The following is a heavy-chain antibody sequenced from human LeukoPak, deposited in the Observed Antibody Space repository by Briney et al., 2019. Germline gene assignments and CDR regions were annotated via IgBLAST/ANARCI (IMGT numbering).Heavy chain of an antibody. D-gene: IGHD3-16*02. CDR3: AKVVRSFLYYFDY. Sequence: GGSLRLSCAASGFTFSSYAMGWVRQAPGKGLEWVSAISGSGGSTYYADSVKGRFTISRDNSKNTLYLQMNSLRAEDTAVYYCAKVVRSFLYYFDYWGQGTLVTVSS. J-gene: IGHJ4*02. CDR2: ISGSGGST. CDR1: GFTFSSYA. V-gene: IGHV3-23*01.